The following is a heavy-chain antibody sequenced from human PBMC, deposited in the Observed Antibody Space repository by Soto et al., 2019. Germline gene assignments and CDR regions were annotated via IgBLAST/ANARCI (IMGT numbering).Heavy chain of an antibody. CDR3: AKDKTGLIAVAGCFDY. CDR2: ISWNSGSI. Sequence: EVQLVESGGGLVQPGRSLRLSCAASGFTFDDYAMHWVRQAPGKGLEWVSGISWNSGSIGYADSVKGRFTISRDNAKNSLYLQMNSLRAEGTALYYCAKDKTGLIAVAGCFDYWGQGTLVTVSS. J-gene: IGHJ4*02. D-gene: IGHD6-19*01. V-gene: IGHV3-9*01. CDR1: GFTFDDYA.